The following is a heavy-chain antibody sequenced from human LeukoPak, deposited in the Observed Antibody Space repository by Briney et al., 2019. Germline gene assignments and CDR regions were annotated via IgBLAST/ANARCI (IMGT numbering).Heavy chain of an antibody. D-gene: IGHD3-16*01. CDR2: INHSGGT. Sequence: SETLSLTCTVSGGSISSSSYYWSWIRQPPGKGLEWIGEINHSGGTKYNPSLKSRVTISVDTSKNQFSLKLSSVTAADTAMYYCARVKDPGGYYYYYYMDVWGKGTTVTVSS. CDR3: ARVKDPGGYYYYYYMDV. J-gene: IGHJ6*03. CDR1: GGSISSSSYY. V-gene: IGHV4-39*07.